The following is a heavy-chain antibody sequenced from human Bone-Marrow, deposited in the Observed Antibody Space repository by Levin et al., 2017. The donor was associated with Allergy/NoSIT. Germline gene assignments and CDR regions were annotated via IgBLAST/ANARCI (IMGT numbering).Heavy chain of an antibody. D-gene: IGHD4-17*01. CDR1: GFTFSSHS. CDR2: ISSSSSTI. Sequence: GESLKISCEASGFTFSSHSMNWVRQAPGKGQEWVSYISSSSSTIYYADSVKGRFTISRDTAKSSLYLQMNSLRDEDTAVYYCARATTVTTRGYNYYYMDVWGKGTTVTVSS. V-gene: IGHV3-48*02. CDR3: ARATTVTTRGYNYYYMDV. J-gene: IGHJ6*03.